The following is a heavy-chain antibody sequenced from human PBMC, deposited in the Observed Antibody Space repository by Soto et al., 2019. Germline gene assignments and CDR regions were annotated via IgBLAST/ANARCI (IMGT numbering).Heavy chain of an antibody. V-gene: IGHV1-46*01. J-gene: IGHJ5*02. Sequence: ASVKVSCKASGYTFTKNFLHWVRQAPGQGLEWMGRLNPHSGSADYVQKFQDRVTMTRDTSTSTAFMELRNLRSEDTAVYYCAAFAAEGYAWFAHWLQGTLVTVS. CDR1: GYTFTKNF. CDR2: LNPHSGSA. D-gene: IGHD6-13*01. CDR3: AAFAAEGYAWFAH.